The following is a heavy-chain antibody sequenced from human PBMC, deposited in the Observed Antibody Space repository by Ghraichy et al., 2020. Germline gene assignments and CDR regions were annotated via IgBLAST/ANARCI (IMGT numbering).Heavy chain of an antibody. CDR1: GDSIGMNTYY. D-gene: IGHD1-20*01. V-gene: IGHV4-39*02. Sequence: SETLSLTCTVSGDSIGMNTYYWGWIRQPPGKGLDWIGCVFYSGSSFYNPSLKIRISISVATSRNHFSLNFTSVTAADTAFYYCASLINNFEFNYDSFDV. CDR3: ASLINNFEFNYDSFDV. CDR2: VFYSGSS. J-gene: IGHJ3*01.